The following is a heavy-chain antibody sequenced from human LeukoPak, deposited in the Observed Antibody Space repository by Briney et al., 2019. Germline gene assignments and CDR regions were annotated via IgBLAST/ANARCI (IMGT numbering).Heavy chain of an antibody. Sequence: PGRSLRLSCAVSGFTFDDYAMHWVRQAPGKGLEWVSGISWDSGRIGYADSVKGRFTISRDNAKNSLYLQMNSLRVEDTALYYCAKDPRSANDGFDIWGQGTKVTVSS. CDR2: ISWDSGRI. J-gene: IGHJ3*02. CDR1: GFTFDDYA. CDR3: AKDPRSANDGFDI. V-gene: IGHV3-9*01.